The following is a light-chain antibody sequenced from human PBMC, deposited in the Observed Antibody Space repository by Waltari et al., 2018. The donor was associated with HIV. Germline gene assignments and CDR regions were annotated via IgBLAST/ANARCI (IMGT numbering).Light chain of an antibody. CDR3: QSYDSSRHVV. V-gene: IGLV1-40*01. J-gene: IGLJ2*01. CDR2: GNS. Sequence: QSVLTQPPSVSGAPGQRVTISCTGSSSNIGAGYDVHWYQQLPGTAPKLLILGNSNRPSGVPDRFSGSKSGTSASLAITGLQAEDEADYYCQSYDSSRHVVFGGGTKLTVL. CDR1: SSNIGAGYD.